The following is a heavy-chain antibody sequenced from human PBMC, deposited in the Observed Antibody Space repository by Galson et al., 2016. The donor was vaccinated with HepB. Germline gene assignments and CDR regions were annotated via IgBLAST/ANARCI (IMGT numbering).Heavy chain of an antibody. J-gene: IGHJ3*02. CDR2: ISFNGGTN. V-gene: IGHV3-30*18. CDR1: GFSFSDFG. Sequence: SLRLSCAASGFSFSDFGMHWVRQAPGKGLEWVAAISFNGGTNKRAESLKGRSSISRDNSKNTLYLEMSSLSADDTAVYYCAKELGVFDAFDIWGQGTTVTVSS. CDR3: AKELGVFDAFDI. D-gene: IGHD3-3*02.